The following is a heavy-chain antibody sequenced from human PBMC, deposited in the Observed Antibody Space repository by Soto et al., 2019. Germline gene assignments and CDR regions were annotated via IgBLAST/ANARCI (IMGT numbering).Heavy chain of an antibody. D-gene: IGHD3-22*01. V-gene: IGHV3-11*01. CDR3: ARDDRLIEDEYYYYYMDV. CDR2: ISSSGSTI. Sequence: PGGSLRLSCASSGFTFSDYYMSWIRQAPGKGMEWVSYISSSGSTIYYADSVKGRFTISRDNAKNSLYLQMNSLRAEDTAVYYFARDDRLIEDEYYYYYMDVWCKGTTVTVSS. CDR1: GFTFSDYY. J-gene: IGHJ6*03.